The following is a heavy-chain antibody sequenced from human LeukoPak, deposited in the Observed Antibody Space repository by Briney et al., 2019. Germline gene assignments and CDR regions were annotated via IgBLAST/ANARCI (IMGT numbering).Heavy chain of an antibody. Sequence: SSETLSLTCSVWVRSISSGSYYWSWIRQHAGKGLEWIGRIYTRGSTNYSPSLKSQVTISVDTSKNQFSLTLSSVTAADAAVYYCARGTTYCSSSSCLQGEWGQGTLVTVSS. CDR3: ARGTTYCSSSSCLQGE. V-gene: IGHV4-61*02. J-gene: IGHJ4*02. D-gene: IGHD2-15*01. CDR2: IYTRGST. CDR1: VRSISSGSYY.